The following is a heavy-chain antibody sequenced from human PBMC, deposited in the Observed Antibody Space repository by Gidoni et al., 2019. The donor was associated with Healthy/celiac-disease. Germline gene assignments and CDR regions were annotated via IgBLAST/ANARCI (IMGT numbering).Heavy chain of an antibody. CDR3: ARLSAQWLVDY. D-gene: IGHD6-19*01. Sequence: ESGPGLVKPSETLSLTCTVSGGSISSSSYYWGWIRQPPGKGLEWIGSIYYSGSTYYNPSLKSRVTISVDTSKNQFSLKLSSVTAADTAVYYCARLSAQWLVDYWGQGTLVTVSS. CDR1: GGSISSSSYY. V-gene: IGHV4-39*01. CDR2: IYYSGST. J-gene: IGHJ4*02.